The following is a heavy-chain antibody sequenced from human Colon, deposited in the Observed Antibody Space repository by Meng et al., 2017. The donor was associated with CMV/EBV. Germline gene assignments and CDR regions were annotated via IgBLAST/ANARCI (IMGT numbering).Heavy chain of an antibody. Sequence: GESLKISCAASGFTFNDYAIYWVRQAPGKGLECVAVISSDGRNKYYADSVKGRFTISRDNSKNTLYLQMNSLRAEDTAVYYCAKRTTGNGYSYGYAYWGQGTLVTVSS. CDR1: GFTFNDYA. CDR2: ISSDGRNK. V-gene: IGHV3-30-3*02. CDR3: AKRTTGNGYSYGYAY. J-gene: IGHJ4*02. D-gene: IGHD5-18*01.